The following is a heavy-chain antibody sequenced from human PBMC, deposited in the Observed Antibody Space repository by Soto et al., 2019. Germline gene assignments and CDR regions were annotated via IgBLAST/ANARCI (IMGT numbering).Heavy chain of an antibody. J-gene: IGHJ5*02. CDR3: ARDRGHCTAAGRSWFDP. Sequence: SETLSLTCTVSGGSISSGGYHWSWIRQSPGKGLEWIGYISDSGSTNYNPSFKNRLTMSSDRSNNQISLNLNSVTAADTAVYYCARDRGHCTAAGRSWFDPWGQGILVTVSS. D-gene: IGHD2-8*02. CDR2: ISDSGST. CDR1: GGSISSGGYH. V-gene: IGHV4-61*08.